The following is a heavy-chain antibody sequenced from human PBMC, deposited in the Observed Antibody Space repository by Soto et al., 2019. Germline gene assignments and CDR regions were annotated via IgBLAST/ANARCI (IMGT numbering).Heavy chain of an antibody. D-gene: IGHD1-1*01. CDR1: GYTFTSYD. CDR3: ASGVDAGVDV. Sequence: QVQLVQSGAEVTKPGASVKVSCKASGYTFTSYDINWVRQATGQGLEWMGWMSPNSGATGYAQKFQGRVTTTRDTSISTAYMELSNLRSEDTAIYYCASGVDAGVDVWGQGSTVTVSS. V-gene: IGHV1-8*01. CDR2: MSPNSGAT. J-gene: IGHJ6*02.